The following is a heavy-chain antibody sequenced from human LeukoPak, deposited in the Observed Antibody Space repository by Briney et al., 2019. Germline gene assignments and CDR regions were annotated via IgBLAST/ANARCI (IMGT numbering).Heavy chain of an antibody. CDR1: GFTFSSYG. CDR2: ISGSGGST. Sequence: GGTLGLSCAASGFTFSSYGMSWVRQAPGKGLEWVSAISGSGGSTYYADSVKGRFTISRDNSKNTLYLQMNSLRAEDTAVYYCAKDQYYDSSGYGYWGQGTLVTVSS. D-gene: IGHD3-22*01. V-gene: IGHV3-23*01. CDR3: AKDQYYDSSGYGY. J-gene: IGHJ4*02.